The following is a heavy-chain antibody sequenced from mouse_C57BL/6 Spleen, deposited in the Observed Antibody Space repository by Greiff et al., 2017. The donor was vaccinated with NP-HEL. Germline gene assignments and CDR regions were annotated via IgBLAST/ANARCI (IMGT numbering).Heavy chain of an antibody. CDR1: GYTFTSYW. J-gene: IGHJ3*01. D-gene: IGHD4-1*01. Sequence: QVQLQQPGAELVKPGASVKLSCKASGYTFTSYWMQWVKQRPGQGLEWIGEIDPSDSYTNYNQKFKGKATLTVDTSSSTAYMQLSSLTSEDAAVYYCARKELGRGFADWGKGTLVTVSA. CDR3: ARKELGRGFAD. CDR2: IDPSDSYT. V-gene: IGHV1-50*01.